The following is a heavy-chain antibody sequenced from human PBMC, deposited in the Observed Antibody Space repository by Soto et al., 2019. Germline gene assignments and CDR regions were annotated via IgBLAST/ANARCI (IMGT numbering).Heavy chain of an antibody. J-gene: IGHJ2*01. CDR3: ARSGYSSGWYHWYLDF. Sequence: ASVKVSCKASGYTFTNYGIHWVRQAPGQRLEWMGWINSGSGNTKYSQKLQGRVTINRDTSANTAYMELSSLRSEDTAVYYCARSGYSSGWYHWYLDFWGRGTLVTVSS. D-gene: IGHD6-19*01. V-gene: IGHV1-3*01. CDR2: INSGSGNT. CDR1: GYTFTNYG.